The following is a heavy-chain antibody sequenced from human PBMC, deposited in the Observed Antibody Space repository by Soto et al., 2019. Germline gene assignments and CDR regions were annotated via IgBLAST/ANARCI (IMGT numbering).Heavy chain of an antibody. CDR1: GGSFSGYY. CDR3: ARGVVATTDY. J-gene: IGHJ4*02. Sequence: QVQLQQWGAGLLKPSETLSLTCAVYGGSFSGYYWSWIRQPPGKGLEWIGEINHSGSTNYNPSLXGXVXIXXDTSKNQFSLKLSSVTAADTAVYYCARGVVATTDYWGQGTLVTVSS. CDR2: INHSGST. D-gene: IGHD5-12*01. V-gene: IGHV4-34*01.